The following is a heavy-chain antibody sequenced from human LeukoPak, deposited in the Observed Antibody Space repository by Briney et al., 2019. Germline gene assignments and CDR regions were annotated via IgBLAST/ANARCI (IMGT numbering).Heavy chain of an antibody. J-gene: IGHJ4*02. CDR1: GGSISSYY. CDR3: ARVIRSSGWGIDY. D-gene: IGHD6-19*01. CDR2: IYTSGGT. Sequence: SETLSLTCNASGGSISSYYWSWIRQPAGKGQEWIGRIYTSGGTNYNPSLKSRVTMSVDTSKNQFSLKLSSVTAADTAVYYCARVIRSSGWGIDYWGQGTLVTVSS. V-gene: IGHV4-4*07.